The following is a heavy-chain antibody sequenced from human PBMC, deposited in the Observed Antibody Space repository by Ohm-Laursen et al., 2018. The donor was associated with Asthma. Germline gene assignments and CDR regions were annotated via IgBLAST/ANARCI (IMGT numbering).Heavy chain of an antibody. D-gene: IGHD1-26*01. CDR2: ISTASTFI. CDR3: AKNKEWEAPKHYYYYGMDV. V-gene: IGHV3-21*01. CDR1: GYTFSRYS. J-gene: IGHJ6*02. Sequence: SLRLSCTASGYTFSRYSIHWVRQVPGKGLEWVASISTASTFIYYADSVRGRFTTSRDNAKNTLYLQMNSLRAEDTAVYYCAKNKEWEAPKHYYYYGMDVWGQGTTVTVSS.